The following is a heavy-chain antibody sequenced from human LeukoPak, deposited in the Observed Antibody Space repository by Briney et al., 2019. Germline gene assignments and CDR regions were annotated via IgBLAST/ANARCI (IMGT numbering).Heavy chain of an antibody. CDR3: ARDAQYSSSSAYFDY. J-gene: IGHJ4*02. CDR1: GGAFSSYA. Sequence: SVKVSCKASGGAFSSYAISWVRQAPGQGLEWMGRIIPIFGTANYAQKFQGRVTITTDESTSTAYMELSSLRSEDTAVYYCARDAQYSSSSAYFDYWGQGTLVTVSS. CDR2: IIPIFGTA. D-gene: IGHD6-6*01. V-gene: IGHV1-69*05.